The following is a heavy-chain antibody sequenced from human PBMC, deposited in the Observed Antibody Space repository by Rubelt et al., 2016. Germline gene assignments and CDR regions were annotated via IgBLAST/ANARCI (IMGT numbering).Heavy chain of an antibody. J-gene: IGHJ6*02. CDR1: GGSISSHY. CDR2: IDFSGST. CDR3: ARTIAARREDYFYYGMDV. Sequence: TLSLTCTVSGGSISSHYWSWIRQPPGKGLEWIGEIDFSGSTNYNPSLESRVTISVDTSKNQFSLKLSSVTAADSAVYYCARTIAARREDYFYYGMDVWGQGTTVTVSS. D-gene: IGHD5-12*01. V-gene: IGHV4-34*01.